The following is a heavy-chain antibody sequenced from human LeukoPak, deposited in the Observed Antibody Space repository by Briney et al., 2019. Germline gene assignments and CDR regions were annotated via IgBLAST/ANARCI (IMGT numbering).Heavy chain of an antibody. CDR2: IYYSGST. D-gene: IGHD3-9*01. CDR3: AREEDILTGYWV. Sequence: SQTLSLTCTVSGGSISSGDYYWSWIRQPPGKGLEWIGYIYYSGSTCYNPSLKSRVTISVDTSKNQFSLKLSSVTAADTAVYYCAREEDILTGYWVWGQGTLVTVSS. CDR1: GGSISSGDYY. V-gene: IGHV4-30-4*08. J-gene: IGHJ4*02.